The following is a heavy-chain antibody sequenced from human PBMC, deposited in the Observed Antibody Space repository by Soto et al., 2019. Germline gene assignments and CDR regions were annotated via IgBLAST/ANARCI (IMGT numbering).Heavy chain of an antibody. CDR1: GGSFSGYY. CDR2: INHSGST. D-gene: IGHD3-22*01. V-gene: IGHV4-34*01. J-gene: IGHJ6*02. Sequence: LSETLSLTCAVYGGSFSGYYWSWIRQPPGEGLEWIGEINHSGSTNYNPSLKSRVTISVDTSKNQFSLKLSSVTAADTAVYYCARVDYYDSSGYYYRPLYYYYGMDVWGQGTTVTVSS. CDR3: ARVDYYDSSGYYYRPLYYYYGMDV.